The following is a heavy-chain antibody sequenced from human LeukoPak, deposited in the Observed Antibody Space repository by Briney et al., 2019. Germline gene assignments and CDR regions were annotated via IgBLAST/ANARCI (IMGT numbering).Heavy chain of an antibody. D-gene: IGHD1-26*01. CDR2: IYSDGNT. V-gene: IGHV3-53*01. Sequence: SGGSLRLSCAASGFTVSNNRLSWVRQAPGMGLEWVSTIYSDGNTYYPDSVKGRFTISRDGSKNTLYLQLNSLRTEGTAIYYCVREREGSNSEHWGQGTLVTVSS. CDR3: VREREGSNSEH. J-gene: IGHJ1*01. CDR1: GFTVSNNR.